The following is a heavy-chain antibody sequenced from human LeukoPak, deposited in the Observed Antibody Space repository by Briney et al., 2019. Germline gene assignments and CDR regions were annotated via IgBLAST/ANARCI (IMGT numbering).Heavy chain of an antibody. Sequence: HGESLKISCKGSGYSFTSYWIGWVRQMPGKGLEWMGIIYPGDSETTYSPSLQGQVTISADKSISTAHLQWSSLRASDTAMYYCARRFDSGFDYWGQGTLVTVSS. J-gene: IGHJ4*02. CDR1: GYSFTSYW. CDR3: ARRFDSGFDY. V-gene: IGHV5-51*01. D-gene: IGHD3-9*01. CDR2: IYPGDSET.